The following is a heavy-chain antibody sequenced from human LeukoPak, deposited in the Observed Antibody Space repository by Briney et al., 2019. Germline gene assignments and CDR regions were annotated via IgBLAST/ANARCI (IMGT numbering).Heavy chain of an antibody. CDR2: ITAGGDNT. CDR3: ARSSYPYFFDY. D-gene: IGHD3-10*01. Sequence: GGSLRLSCAASGFTFNSYAMTWVRQAPGKGLEWVSGITAGGDNTFYADSVKGRFTISRDNAKNTLYQQMNGLRAEDTSVYFCARSSYPYFFDYWGQGALVTVSS. J-gene: IGHJ4*02. V-gene: IGHV3-23*01. CDR1: GFTFNSYA.